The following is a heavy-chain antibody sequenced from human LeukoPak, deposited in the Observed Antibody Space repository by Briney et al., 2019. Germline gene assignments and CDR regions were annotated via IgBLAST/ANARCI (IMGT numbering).Heavy chain of an antibody. J-gene: IGHJ3*02. CDR3: ASGIGYCSGGSCDGAYAFDI. CDR1: GGSISSYY. D-gene: IGHD2-15*01. Sequence: SETLSLTCTVSGGSISSYYWSWIRQPAGKGLEWIGRIHTSGSTNYSPSLKSRVTMSVDTSKNQFSLKLSSVTAADTAVYYCASGIGYCSGGSCDGAYAFDIWGQGTMVTVSS. V-gene: IGHV4-4*07. CDR2: IHTSGST.